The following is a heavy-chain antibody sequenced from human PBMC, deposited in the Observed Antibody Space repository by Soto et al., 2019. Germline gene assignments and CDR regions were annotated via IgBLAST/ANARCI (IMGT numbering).Heavy chain of an antibody. Sequence: GASVKVSCKASGYTFTSYYMHWVRQAPGQRLEWMGIINPSDGNTSYAQKFQGRVTITRDTSASTAYMELSSLRSEDTAVYYCAREWRYSYGLHTIDYWGQGTLVTVSS. J-gene: IGHJ4*02. V-gene: IGHV1-46*01. CDR3: AREWRYSYGLHTIDY. CDR1: GYTFTSYY. D-gene: IGHD5-18*01. CDR2: INPSDGNT.